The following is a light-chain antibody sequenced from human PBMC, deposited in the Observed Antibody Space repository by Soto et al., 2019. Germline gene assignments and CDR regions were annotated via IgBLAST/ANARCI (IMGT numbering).Light chain of an antibody. CDR2: DAT. V-gene: IGKV3-11*01. CDR3: QQRSDRLS. J-gene: IGKJ4*01. Sequence: VVLTQSPPTLSLSPGESATLSCRASQSVGSNLAWYHQKRGQAPRLLIYDATERATGIPARFTGSRSGSDFTLSISSLEPDDFAVYSCQQRSDRLSFGGGTELAI. CDR1: QSVGSN.